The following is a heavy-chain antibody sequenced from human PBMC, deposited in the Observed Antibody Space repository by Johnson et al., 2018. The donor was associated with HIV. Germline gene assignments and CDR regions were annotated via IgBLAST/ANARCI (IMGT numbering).Heavy chain of an antibody. J-gene: IGHJ3*02. CDR3: VKDIGYGGPSDGAFDI. Sequence: QVQLVESGGGVVQPGKSLTLSCVGSGLSFSNFGMHWVRQAPGKGLDWVAVISYDGSNKYYTDSVKGRFTVSRDNSKNTLYLQMKSLRPEDTAVYYCVKDIGYGGPSDGAFDIWGQGTMVTVSS. CDR2: ISYDGSNK. V-gene: IGHV3-30*18. D-gene: IGHD4-23*01. CDR1: GLSFSNFG.